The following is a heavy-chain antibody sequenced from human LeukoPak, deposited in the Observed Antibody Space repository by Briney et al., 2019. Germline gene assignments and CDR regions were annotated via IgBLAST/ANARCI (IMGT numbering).Heavy chain of an antibody. CDR1: GGTFSSYA. CDR2: ISAYNGNT. Sequence: GASVKVSRKASGGTFSSYAISWVRQAPGQGLEWMGWISAYNGNTNYAQKFQGRVTMTTDTSTSTAYMELRSLRSDDTAVYYCARDRIAPPDWEGYCSGGSCSKGDAFDIWGQGTMVTVSS. D-gene: IGHD2-15*01. J-gene: IGHJ3*02. CDR3: ARDRIAPPDWEGYCSGGSCSKGDAFDI. V-gene: IGHV1-18*01.